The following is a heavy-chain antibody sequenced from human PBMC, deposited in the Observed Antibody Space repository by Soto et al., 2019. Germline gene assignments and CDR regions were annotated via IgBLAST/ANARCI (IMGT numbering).Heavy chain of an antibody. Sequence: SEALSLTCTVSGGSFKSGSYSWSWIRQPPGKGLEWIVYVYHTGRTSYNPSLKSRVSISMDTSKNQFSLNLDSVIAADTAVYFCARDFAYFDSWGQGTPVTVSS. CDR3: ARDFAYFDS. V-gene: IGHV4-61*01. CDR1: GGSFKSGSYS. D-gene: IGHD3-3*01. CDR2: VYHTGRT. J-gene: IGHJ4*03.